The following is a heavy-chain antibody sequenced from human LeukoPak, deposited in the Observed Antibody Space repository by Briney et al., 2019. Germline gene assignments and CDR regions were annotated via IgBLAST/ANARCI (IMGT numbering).Heavy chain of an antibody. CDR3: ARDGGVYSGYDYFDY. V-gene: IGHV4-31*03. Sequence: SETMSLTCTVSGGSISSGGYYWSWIRQHPGKGLEWIGYIYYSGSTYYNPSLKSRVTISVDTSKNQFSLKLSSVTAADTAVYYCARDGGVYSGYDYFDYWGQGTLVTVSS. CDR1: GGSISSGGYY. J-gene: IGHJ4*02. CDR2: IYYSGST. D-gene: IGHD5-12*01.